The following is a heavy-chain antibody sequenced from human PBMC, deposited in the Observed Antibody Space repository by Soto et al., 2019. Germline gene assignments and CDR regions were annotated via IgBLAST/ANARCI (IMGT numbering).Heavy chain of an antibody. J-gene: IGHJ6*02. V-gene: IGHV5-10-1*01. Sequence: PGESLKISCKGSGYSFTSYWISWVRQIPGKGLEWMGRIDPSDSYTNYSPSFQGHVTISADKSISTAYLQWSSLKASDTAMYYCARHRAISGVYYYYGMDVWGQGTTVTVSS. CDR2: IDPSDSYT. CDR3: ARHRAISGVYYYYGMDV. D-gene: IGHD6-25*01. CDR1: GYSFTSYW.